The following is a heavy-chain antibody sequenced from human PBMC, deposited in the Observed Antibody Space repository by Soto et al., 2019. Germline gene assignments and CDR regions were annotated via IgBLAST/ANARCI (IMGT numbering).Heavy chain of an antibody. CDR3: AKVRLLPEGVDAFDL. D-gene: IGHD3-16*01. CDR1: GFTFSSYG. CDR2: ISYAGRNK. Sequence: QVQLVESGGGVVQPGRSLRLSCAASGFTFSSYGMHWVRQAPGKGLEWVAVISYAGRNKYNADSVKGRFTSSRDNSKTARNLQMNSRSGEDTAVYYCAKVRLLPEGVDAFDLWGQGTMVTVSS. J-gene: IGHJ3*01. V-gene: IGHV3-30*18.